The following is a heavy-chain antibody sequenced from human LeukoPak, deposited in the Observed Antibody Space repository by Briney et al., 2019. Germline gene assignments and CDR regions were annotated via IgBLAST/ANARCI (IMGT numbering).Heavy chain of an antibody. J-gene: IGHJ6*02. CDR2: IYYSGSN. D-gene: IGHD2-15*01. V-gene: IGHV4-59*01. Sequence: SETLSLTCTVSGGSISSYYWSWIRQPPGKGLEWIGYIYYSGSNNYNASLKSRVTISVETSENQFPLKLNSVTAAATAVYYCARADCSGGSCCSGGGLVYYYYGMDVWGQGTTVTVSS. CDR3: ARADCSGGSCCSGGGLVYYYYGMDV. CDR1: GGSISSYY.